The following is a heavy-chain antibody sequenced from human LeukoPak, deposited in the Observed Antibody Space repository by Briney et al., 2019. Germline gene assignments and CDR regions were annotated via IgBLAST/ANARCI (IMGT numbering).Heavy chain of an antibody. CDR1: GGSISSYY. CDR2: IYYSGST. J-gene: IGHJ6*02. CDR3: ARLCGDYGDYLGVHYYYYYGMDV. Sequence: SETLSLTCTVSGGSISSYYWSWIRQPPGKGLEWIGYIYYSGSTNYNPSLKSRVTISVDTSKNQFSLKLSSVTAADTAVYYCARLCGDYGDYLGVHYYYYYGMDVWGQRTTVTVSS. D-gene: IGHD4-17*01. V-gene: IGHV4-59*08.